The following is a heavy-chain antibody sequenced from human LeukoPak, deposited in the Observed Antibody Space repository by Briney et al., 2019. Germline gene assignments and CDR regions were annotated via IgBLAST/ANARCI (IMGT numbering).Heavy chain of an antibody. Sequence: SETLSLTCAVYGGSFSGYYWSWIRQPPGKGLEWIGEINHSGSTNYNPFLKSRVTISVDTSKNQFSLKLSSVTAADTAVYYCASYSSSSVSWFDPWGQGTLVTVSS. D-gene: IGHD6-6*01. J-gene: IGHJ5*02. CDR2: INHSGST. V-gene: IGHV4-34*01. CDR1: GGSFSGYY. CDR3: ASYSSSSVSWFDP.